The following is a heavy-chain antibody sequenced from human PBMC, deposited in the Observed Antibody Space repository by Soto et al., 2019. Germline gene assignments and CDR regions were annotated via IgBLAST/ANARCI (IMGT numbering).Heavy chain of an antibody. CDR3: AKDLRGYCTNDVCYDNGMDV. V-gene: IGHV3-30*18. D-gene: IGHD2-8*01. Sequence: QVQLVESGGGVVQPGRSLRLSCAASGFTFSSYGMHWVRQAPGKGLEWVAVISYDGSNKYYADSVKGRFTISRDNSKNTLYLQMNSLRAEDTAVYYCAKDLRGYCTNDVCYDNGMDVWGQGTTVTVSS. CDR1: GFTFSSYG. CDR2: ISYDGSNK. J-gene: IGHJ6*02.